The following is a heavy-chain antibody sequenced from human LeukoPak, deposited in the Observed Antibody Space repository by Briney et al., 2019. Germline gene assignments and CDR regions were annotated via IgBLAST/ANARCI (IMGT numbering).Heavy chain of an antibody. J-gene: IGHJ4*02. CDR2: IVVGSGNT. V-gene: IGHV1-58*02. Sequence: SVKVSCKASGFSFTSSAMQWVRQARGQRLEWIGWIVVGSGNTNYEQKFQERVTITRDMSTSTAYMELSSLRSEDTAVYYCAARGYDSSGYYYFDYWGQGTLVTVSS. CDR3: AARGYDSSGYYYFDY. D-gene: IGHD3-22*01. CDR1: GFSFTSSA.